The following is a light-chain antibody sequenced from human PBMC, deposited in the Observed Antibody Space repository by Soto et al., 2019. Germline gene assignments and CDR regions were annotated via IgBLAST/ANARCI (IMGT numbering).Light chain of an antibody. CDR3: HQYGSSPGT. Sequence: ENVLTQSPATRSLTPGERATLSCRASQSVSSNLAWYQQKPGQAPRLLIYDASNRATGIPAWFSGSGSGTDFTLTISSLQPEDFAAYYCHQYGSSPGTFGQGTKVDI. V-gene: IGKV3-11*01. J-gene: IGKJ1*01. CDR1: QSVSSN. CDR2: DAS.